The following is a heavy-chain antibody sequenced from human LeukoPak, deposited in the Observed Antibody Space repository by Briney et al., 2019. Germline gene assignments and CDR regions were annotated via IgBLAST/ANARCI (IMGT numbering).Heavy chain of an antibody. Sequence: PGGSLRLSCAASGYTLSHYWMHWVRQGPGKGLVWVSRINSDGGSTDYADSVKGRFTISRDNAENTLYLQMNSLRAEDTAVYYCARSGDLGYYYMDVWGKGTTVTVSS. J-gene: IGHJ6*03. CDR3: ARSGDLGYYYMDV. CDR2: INSDGGST. V-gene: IGHV3-74*01. CDR1: GYTLSHYW. D-gene: IGHD4-17*01.